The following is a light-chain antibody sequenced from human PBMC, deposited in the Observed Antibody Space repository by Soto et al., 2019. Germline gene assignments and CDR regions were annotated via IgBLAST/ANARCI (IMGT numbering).Light chain of an antibody. CDR3: QQYDILPIT. CDR1: QDINIY. Sequence: DIQMTQSPSSLFASAGDRVTITCQATQDINIYLNWYQQKPGKAPNLLIYDASNLEIGVPSRFSGSGSGTHFTFTISSLQTEDIGTYYCQQYDILPITFGRGTRREIK. CDR2: DAS. V-gene: IGKV1-33*01. J-gene: IGKJ5*01.